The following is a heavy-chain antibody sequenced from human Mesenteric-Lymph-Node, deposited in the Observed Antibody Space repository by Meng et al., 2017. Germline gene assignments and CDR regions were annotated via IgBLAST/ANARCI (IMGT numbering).Heavy chain of an antibody. CDR2: IYNSGST. J-gene: IGHJ4*02. V-gene: IGHV4-30-4*01. CDR3: AREGRSHQVGVSVY. D-gene: IGHD2-21*01. Sequence: GRLQVSGPGLGKSSQTPSLTFTASGGSITSGDYYGSWIRQPPGKGLEWIGYIYNSGSTYYNPSLKSRVTISVDTSKNQFSLKLRFVTAADTAVYYCAREGRSHQVGVSVYWGQGNLVTVSS. CDR1: GGSITSGDYY.